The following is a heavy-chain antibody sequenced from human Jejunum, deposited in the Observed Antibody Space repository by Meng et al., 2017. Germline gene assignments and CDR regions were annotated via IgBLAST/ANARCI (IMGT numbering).Heavy chain of an antibody. Sequence: QVQLEESGPGLLKPSGTLALTCSGSGDSISTNWWNWVRQPPGKGLEWIGEIYHSGAFNYNPSLRRRVTISVDKSKNQVSLKLDSLTAADTAVYYCARGAIGTRPFDYWGQGTLVTVSS. CDR3: ARGAIGTRPFDY. V-gene: IGHV4-4*02. J-gene: IGHJ4*02. D-gene: IGHD2-21*01. CDR2: IYHSGAF. CDR1: GDSISTNW.